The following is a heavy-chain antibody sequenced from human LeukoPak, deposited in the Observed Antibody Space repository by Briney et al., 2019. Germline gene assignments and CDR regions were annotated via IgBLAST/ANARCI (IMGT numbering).Heavy chain of an antibody. Sequence: GGSLRLSCAASGFAFTNYAMSWVRQAPGVGLEWVSGISGSDSGTYYADSVKGRFTISRDNSRNTLYLQINSLRAEDTAVYYCARLYCSGGSCYSVDYWGQGTLVTVSS. J-gene: IGHJ4*02. D-gene: IGHD2-15*01. V-gene: IGHV3-23*01. CDR1: GFAFTNYA. CDR2: ISGSDSGT. CDR3: ARLYCSGGSCYSVDY.